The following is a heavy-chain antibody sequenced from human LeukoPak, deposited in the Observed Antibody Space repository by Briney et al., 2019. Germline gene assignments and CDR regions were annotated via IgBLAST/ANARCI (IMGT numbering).Heavy chain of an antibody. CDR2: LIPSFGTA. CDR3: ARDGDRVSFDY. CDR1: GGTFRSYA. J-gene: IGHJ4*02. V-gene: IGHV1-69*01. Sequence: SVKVSCKASGGTFRSYAISWVRQAPGQGLGWMGGLIPSFGTANYAQKFQGRVTITADETTSTAYMELSSLRSEDTAVYYCARDGDRVSFDYWGQGTLVTVSS. D-gene: IGHD2-21*01.